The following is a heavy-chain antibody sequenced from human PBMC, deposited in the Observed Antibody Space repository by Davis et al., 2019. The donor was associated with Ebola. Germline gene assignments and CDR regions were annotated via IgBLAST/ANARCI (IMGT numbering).Heavy chain of an antibody. CDR2: IYPGDSDT. J-gene: IGHJ5*02. CDR3: ARQGYCNSTSCNNWFDP. V-gene: IGHV5-51*01. D-gene: IGHD2-2*01. CDR1: GYSFTNYW. Sequence: GGSLRLSCKGSGYSFTNYWIGWVRQVPGRGLEWMGIIYPGDSDTIYSPSFQGQVTISVDKSISTAYQQWSSLKASDTAMYYCARQGYCNSTSCNNWFDPWGQGTLVTVSS.